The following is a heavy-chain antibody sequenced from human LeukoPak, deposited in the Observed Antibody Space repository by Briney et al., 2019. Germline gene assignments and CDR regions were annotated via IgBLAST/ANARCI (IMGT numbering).Heavy chain of an antibody. D-gene: IGHD6-6*01. J-gene: IGHJ6*03. CDR2: IYYSGST. CDR1: GFTFSSYG. V-gene: IGHV4-39*01. Sequence: LRLSCAASGFTFSSYGMHWVRQAPGKGLEWIGSIYYSGSTYYNPSLKSRVTISVDTSKNQFSLKLSSVTAADTAVYYCARSLVPHYYYYYMDVWGKGTTVTVSS. CDR3: ARSLVPHYYYYYMDV.